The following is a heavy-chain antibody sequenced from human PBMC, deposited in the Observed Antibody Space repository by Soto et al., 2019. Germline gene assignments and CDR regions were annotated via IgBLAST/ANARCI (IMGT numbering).Heavy chain of an antibody. Sequence: SETLSLTCTVSGGSISSYYWSWIRQPPGKGLEWIGYIYYSGSTNYNPSLKSRVTISVDTSKNQFSLKLSSVTAADTAVYYCARESIDFWSGYSDYFDYWGQGTLVTVSS. CDR1: GGSISSYY. CDR3: ARESIDFWSGYSDYFDY. D-gene: IGHD3-3*01. V-gene: IGHV4-59*01. J-gene: IGHJ4*02. CDR2: IYYSGST.